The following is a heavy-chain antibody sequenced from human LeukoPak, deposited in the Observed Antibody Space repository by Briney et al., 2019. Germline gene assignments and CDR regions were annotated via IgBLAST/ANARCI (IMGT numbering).Heavy chain of an antibody. V-gene: IGHV3-23*01. D-gene: IGHD3-16*01. CDR3: AKVGCWVRYYFDY. J-gene: IGHJ4*02. CDR2: ISGSGGST. Sequence: GGSLRLSCAASGFTFSSYAMSWVRQAPGKGLEWVSAISGSGGSTYYADSVKGRFTISRANSKNTLYLQMNSLRAEDTAVYHCAKVGCWVRYYFDYWGQGTLVTVSS. CDR1: GFTFSSYA.